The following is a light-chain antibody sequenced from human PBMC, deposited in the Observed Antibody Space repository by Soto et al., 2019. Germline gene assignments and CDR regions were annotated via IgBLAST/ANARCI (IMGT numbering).Light chain of an antibody. CDR2: GAS. CDR1: QRINNQY. Sequence: EVVLTQSPGTLSLCQGYMATLSCRASQRINNQYLSLYQQKHGQAPRLLIYGASNRATGIPDRFSGSGSGIDFTLIIRRLEPEDFAVYYCQQYDLSLTCGTGHTGAIK. CDR3: QQYDLSLT. J-gene: IGKJ3*01. V-gene: IGKV3-20*01.